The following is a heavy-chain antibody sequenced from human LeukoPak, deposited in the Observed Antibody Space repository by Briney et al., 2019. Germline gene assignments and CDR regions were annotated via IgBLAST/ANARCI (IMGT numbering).Heavy chain of an antibody. CDR2: ISSSSSYI. CDR3: ARDQDRLVRGVLAW. CDR1: GFTFSSYS. Sequence: PGGSLRLSCAASGFTFSSYSMNWVRQAPGKGLEWVSSISSSSSYIYYADSVKGRFTISRDNAKNSLYLQMNSLRAEDTAVYYCARDQDRLVRGVLAWWGQGTLVTVSS. V-gene: IGHV3-21*01. J-gene: IGHJ4*02. D-gene: IGHD3-10*01.